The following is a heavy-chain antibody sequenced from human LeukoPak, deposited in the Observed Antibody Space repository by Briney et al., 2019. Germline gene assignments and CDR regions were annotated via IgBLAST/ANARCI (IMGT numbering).Heavy chain of an antibody. CDR3: ARLAKDLNTAMADGDDT. V-gene: IGHV4-4*07. Sequence: PSETLSLTCTVSGGSISGFYWSWIRQPAGKGLEWIGRIHATGSTIYNPSLKSRVTMSVDTSKNQFSLELNSVTAADTAVYYCARLAKDLNTAMADGDDTWGQGTLVTVSS. D-gene: IGHD5-18*01. J-gene: IGHJ5*02. CDR2: IHATGST. CDR1: GGSISGFY.